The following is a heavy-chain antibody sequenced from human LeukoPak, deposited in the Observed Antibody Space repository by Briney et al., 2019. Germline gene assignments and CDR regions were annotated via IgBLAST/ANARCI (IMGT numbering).Heavy chain of an antibody. J-gene: IGHJ4*02. D-gene: IGHD1-26*01. V-gene: IGHV3-23*01. CDR3: AKSVPRAGIVGAPGGDY. CDR1: GFTFSSHW. Sequence: GGSLRLSCAASGFTFSSHWMDWVRQAPGKGLEWVSAISGSGGSTYYADSVKARFTISRDNSKNTLYLQMNSLRAEDTAVYYCAKSVPRAGIVGAPGGDYWGQGTLVTVS. CDR2: ISGSGGST.